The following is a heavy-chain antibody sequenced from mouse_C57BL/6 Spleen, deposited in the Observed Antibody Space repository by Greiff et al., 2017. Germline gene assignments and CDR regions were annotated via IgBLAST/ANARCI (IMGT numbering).Heavy chain of an antibody. Sequence: VQLQQSGPELVKPGASVKISCKASGYSFTGYYMNWVKQSPEKSLEWIGEINPSTGGTTYNQKFKAKATLTVDKSSSTAYMQLKSLTSEDSAVYYCARSADAMDYWGQGTSVTVSS. J-gene: IGHJ4*01. CDR2: INPSTGGT. V-gene: IGHV1-42*01. CDR1: GYSFTGYY. CDR3: ARSADAMDY.